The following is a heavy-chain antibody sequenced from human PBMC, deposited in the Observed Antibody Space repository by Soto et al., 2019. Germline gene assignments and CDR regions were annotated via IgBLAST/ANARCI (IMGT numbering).Heavy chain of an antibody. V-gene: IGHV3-30*18. CDR1: GFTVSSYG. J-gene: IGHJ4*02. Sequence: XGSLRLSCAASGFTVSSYGMHWVRQAPGKGLEWVAVISYDGSNKYYADSVKGRFTISRDNSKNTLYLQMNSLRAEDTAVYYCAKDGQYSSGWSLLCYFDYWGQGTLVTVSS. CDR2: ISYDGSNK. D-gene: IGHD6-19*01. CDR3: AKDGQYSSGWSLLCYFDY.